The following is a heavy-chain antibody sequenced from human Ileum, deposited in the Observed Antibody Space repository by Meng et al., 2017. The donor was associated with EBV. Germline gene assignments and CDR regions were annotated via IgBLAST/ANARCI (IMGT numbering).Heavy chain of an antibody. V-gene: IGHV4-39*01. CDR3: AMGPDYAKTGY. CDR2: ICYTDYT. Sequence: ESGPGLVKPSETLSLTCSVSGGSISSSNYCWGWIRQPPGKGLEWIQSICYTDYTYYNPSLKSRVTISADKSKNQFSLRLNSLTAADTAVYYCAMGPDYAKTGYWGQGTLVTVSS. CDR1: GGSISSSNYC. D-gene: IGHD4-17*01. J-gene: IGHJ4*02.